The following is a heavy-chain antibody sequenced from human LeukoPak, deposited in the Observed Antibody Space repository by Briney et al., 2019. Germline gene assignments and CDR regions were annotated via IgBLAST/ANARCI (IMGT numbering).Heavy chain of an antibody. CDR2: NYYTGTT. J-gene: IGHJ4*02. CDR3: AGTAYVAHCSDGSCLGLDS. Sequence: SETLSLTCTVSGGSISSYYWSWIRQPPGKGLEWIGYNYYTGTTNYNPSLKSRVAISVDTSKNQFSLDLRSVTAADTAVYFCAGTAYVAHCSDGSCLGLDSWGQGTLVTVSS. D-gene: IGHD2-15*01. CDR1: GGSISSYY. V-gene: IGHV4-59*01.